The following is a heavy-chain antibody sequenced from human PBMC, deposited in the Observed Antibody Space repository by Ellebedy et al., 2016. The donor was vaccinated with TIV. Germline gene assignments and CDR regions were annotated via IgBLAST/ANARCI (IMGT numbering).Heavy chain of an antibody. CDR2: INPNSGGT. V-gene: IGHV1-2*02. J-gene: IGHJ4*02. Sequence: AAPVKVSCKASGYTFTGYYMHWVRQAPGQGLEWMGWINPNSGGTNYAQKFQGRVTMTRDKTISTAFMERTRLTSDDTAVYYCARDGSVTTVFDYWGQGTLVTVSS. D-gene: IGHD4-17*01. CDR1: GYTFTGYY. CDR3: ARDGSVTTVFDY.